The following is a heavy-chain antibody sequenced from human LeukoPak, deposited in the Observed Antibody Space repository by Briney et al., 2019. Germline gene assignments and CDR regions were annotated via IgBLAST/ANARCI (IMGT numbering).Heavy chain of an antibody. J-gene: IGHJ1*01. D-gene: IGHD3-22*01. V-gene: IGHV4-59*01. CDR2: IYYSGST. Sequence: SETLSLTCTVSGGSISSYYWSWIRQPPGKGLEWIGYIYYSGSTNYNPSLKSRVTISVDTSKNQFSLKLSSVAAADTAVYYCARVYDSSGYYPEYFQHWGQGTLVTVSS. CDR1: GGSISSYY. CDR3: ARVYDSSGYYPEYFQH.